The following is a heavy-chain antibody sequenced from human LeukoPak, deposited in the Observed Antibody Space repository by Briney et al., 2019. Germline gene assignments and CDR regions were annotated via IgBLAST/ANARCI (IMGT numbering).Heavy chain of an antibody. J-gene: IGHJ4*02. V-gene: IGHV3-53*01. CDR3: ARVIGGYYFDY. Sequence: SCKASGGTFSSYAMSWVRQAPGKGLEWVSLIYSGGLTYYADSVKGRFTISRDNSKNTVYLQMNSLRAEDTATYYCARVIGGYYFDYWGQGTLVTVSS. CDR2: IYSGGLT. CDR1: GGTFSSYA.